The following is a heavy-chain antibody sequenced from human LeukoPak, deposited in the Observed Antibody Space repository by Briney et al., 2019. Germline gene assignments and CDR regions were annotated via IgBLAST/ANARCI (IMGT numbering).Heavy chain of an antibody. V-gene: IGHV3-21*01. CDR1: GFTFSSYN. J-gene: IGHJ4*02. D-gene: IGHD6-19*01. CDR3: ARFGSGWYWEF. CDR2: ISSSSNYI. Sequence: GGSLRLSCAASGFTFSSYNMNWVRQAPGKGLEWVSSISSSSNYIYYADPVKGRFTISRDNAKNSLYLQMNSLRAEDTAVYYCARFGSGWYWEFWGQGTLVTVS.